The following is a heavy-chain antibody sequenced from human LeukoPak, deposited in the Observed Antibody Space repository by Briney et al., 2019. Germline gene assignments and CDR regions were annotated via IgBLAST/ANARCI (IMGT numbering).Heavy chain of an antibody. D-gene: IGHD3-22*01. CDR1: GGTFRRFA. CDR2: IIPIFGTA. CDR3: ARTYYYDSSGYRPSEA. V-gene: IGHV1-69*13. J-gene: IGHJ5*02. Sequence: ASVKVSCKASGGTFRRFAMSWVRQAPGQGLEWMGGIIPIFGTANYAQKFQGSVTITADEFTSTAYMELSSLRSEDTAVYYCARTYYYDSSGYRPSEAWGQGTLVTVSS.